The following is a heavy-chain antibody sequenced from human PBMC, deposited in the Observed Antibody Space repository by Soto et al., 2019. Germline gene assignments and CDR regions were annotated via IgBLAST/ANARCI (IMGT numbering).Heavy chain of an antibody. Sequence: GESVKISCKGSGYSFTIYCISWVLQMPGKGLEWMGRIDPSDSYTNYSPSFQGHVTISADKSISTAYLQWSSLKASDTAMYYCASSNTFDYWGQGTLVTVSS. J-gene: IGHJ4*02. V-gene: IGHV5-10-1*01. CDR1: GYSFTIYC. CDR2: IDPSDSYT. CDR3: ASSNTFDY.